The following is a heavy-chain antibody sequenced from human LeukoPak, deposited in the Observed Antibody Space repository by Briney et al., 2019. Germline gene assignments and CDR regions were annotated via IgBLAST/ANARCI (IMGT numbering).Heavy chain of an antibody. CDR2: ISGSAHKI. D-gene: IGHD1-26*01. Sequence: GGSLRLSCVGSGFTFSNYAMSWVRQAPGKGLDWVSVISGSAHKIRYADSVRGRFTISRDNSENTVYLQMNSLRAEDTAVYYCAKGSRGSPFDYWGQGTLVTVSS. J-gene: IGHJ4*02. V-gene: IGHV3-23*01. CDR3: AKGSRGSPFDY. CDR1: GFTFSNYA.